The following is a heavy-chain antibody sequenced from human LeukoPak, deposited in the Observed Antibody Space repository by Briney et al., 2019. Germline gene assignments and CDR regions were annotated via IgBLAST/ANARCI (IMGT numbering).Heavy chain of an antibody. CDR1: GFTFSSYG. V-gene: IGHV3-48*01. Sequence: PGGSLRLSCAVSGFTFSSYGMNWVRQAPGKGLEWLSYISSSSSTMYYADSLKGRFTISRDNSKNTLHLQMDSLRAEDTAVYYCAKDHRFPVVTAIEPGGFFDSWGQGSLVTVSS. CDR3: AKDHRFPVVTAIEPGGFFDS. CDR2: ISSSSSTM. D-gene: IGHD2-21*02. J-gene: IGHJ4*02.